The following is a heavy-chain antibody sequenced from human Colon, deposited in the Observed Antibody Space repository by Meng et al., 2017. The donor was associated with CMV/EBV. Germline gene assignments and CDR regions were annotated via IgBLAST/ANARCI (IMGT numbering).Heavy chain of an antibody. CDR2: IYYSGTT. CDR3: ARDYSGGYYWFDP. J-gene: IGHJ5*02. V-gene: IGHV4-59*01. CDR1: GGSITNYY. Sequence: QALVQESGPGLVKPSETLALTCTVSGGSITNYYWSWIRQFPGKGLEWIGYIYYSGTTKYNPSLQRRVTISVDTSKNQFSLKLSSVTAADTAVYYCARDYSGGYYWFDPWGQGTLVTVSS. D-gene: IGHD6-19*01.